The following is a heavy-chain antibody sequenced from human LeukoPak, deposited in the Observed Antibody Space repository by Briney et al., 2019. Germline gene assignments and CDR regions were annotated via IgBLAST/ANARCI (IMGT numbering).Heavy chain of an antibody. Sequence: TSETLSLTCTVSGGSLSVYYWSCIRHPPGRGRECIGSIYYTGRTFYNPPLKSRVTISVATSKNQFSLDLSSLTPAATAVYYCAERGSMGGSFVGSFDIWGQGTMVTVSS. J-gene: IGHJ3*02. V-gene: IGHV4-59*05. CDR2: IYYTGRT. CDR3: AERGSMGGSFVGSFDI. CDR1: GGSLSVYY. D-gene: IGHD1-1*01.